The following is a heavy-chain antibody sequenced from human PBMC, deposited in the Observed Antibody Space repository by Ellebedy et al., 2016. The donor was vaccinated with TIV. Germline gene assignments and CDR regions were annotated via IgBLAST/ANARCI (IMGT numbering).Heavy chain of an antibody. J-gene: IGHJ6*03. V-gene: IGHV3-74*01. Sequence: GGSLRLXXAASGFTFSSYWMHWVRQAPGKGLVWVSRINSDGSSTSYADSVKGRFTISRDNAKNMLYLQMNSLRAEDTAVYYCARSPPPDYYYYMDVWGKGTTVTVSS. CDR2: INSDGSST. CDR3: ARSPPPDYYYYMDV. CDR1: GFTFSSYW.